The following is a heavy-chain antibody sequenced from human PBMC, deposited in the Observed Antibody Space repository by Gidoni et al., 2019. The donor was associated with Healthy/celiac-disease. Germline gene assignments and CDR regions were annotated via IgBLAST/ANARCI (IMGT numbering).Heavy chain of an antibody. J-gene: IGHJ4*02. D-gene: IGHD3-22*01. Sequence: QVQLQQWGAGLLKPSETLSLTCAVYGGSFSGYYWSWIRQPPGKGLEWIGEINHSGSTNYNPSLKSRVTISVDTSKNQFSLKLSSVTAADTAVYYCAREGRLYDRRSGPRGFFDYWGQGTLVTVSS. CDR1: GGSFSGYY. CDR3: AREGRLYDRRSGPRGFFDY. V-gene: IGHV4-34*01. CDR2: INHSGST.